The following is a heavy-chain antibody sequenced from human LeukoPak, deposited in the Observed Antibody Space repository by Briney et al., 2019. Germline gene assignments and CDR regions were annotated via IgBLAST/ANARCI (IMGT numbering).Heavy chain of an antibody. CDR2: INHSGST. J-gene: IGHJ4*02. CDR1: GGSFSGYY. Sequence: ASETLSLTCAVYGGSFSGYYWSWIRQPPGKGLEWIGEINHSGSTNYNPSLKSRVTISVDTSKNQFSLKLSSVTAADTAVYYCARAVDSPNIVLMVFDYWGQGTLVTVSS. V-gene: IGHV4-34*01. CDR3: ARAVDSPNIVLMVFDY. D-gene: IGHD2-8*01.